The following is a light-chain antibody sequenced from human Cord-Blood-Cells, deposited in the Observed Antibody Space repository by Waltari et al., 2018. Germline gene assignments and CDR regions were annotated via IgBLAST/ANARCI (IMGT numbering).Light chain of an antibody. J-gene: IGLJ3*02. V-gene: IGLV2-23*01. CDR2: EGS. CDR3: CSYAGSSTLV. Sequence: QSALTQPASVSGSPGQSITISCTGTSSDVGSYNLVSWYQQHPGKAPKLMIYEGSKRPSGVCNRFAGYKSGNTASLTISGLQAEDEADYYCCSYAGSSTLVFGGGTKLTVL. CDR1: SSDVGSYNL.